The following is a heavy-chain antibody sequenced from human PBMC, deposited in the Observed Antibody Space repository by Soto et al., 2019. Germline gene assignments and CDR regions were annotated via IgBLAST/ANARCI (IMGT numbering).Heavy chain of an antibody. D-gene: IGHD6-6*01. CDR3: ARDRVAARLTPDP. J-gene: IGHJ5*02. CDR1: GFTFSSYS. V-gene: IGHV3-21*01. CDR2: ISSSSSYI. Sequence: GGSLRLSCAASGFTFSSYSMNWVRQAPGKGLEWVSSISSSSSYIYYADSVKGRFTISRDNAKNSLYLQMNSLRAEDTAVYYCARDRVAARLTPDPWGQGTPVTVSS.